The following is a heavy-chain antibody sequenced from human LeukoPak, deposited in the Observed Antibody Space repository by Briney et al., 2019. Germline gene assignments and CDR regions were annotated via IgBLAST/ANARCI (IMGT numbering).Heavy chain of an antibody. J-gene: IGHJ6*03. CDR3: VRSPYYYYHMDV. V-gene: IGHV4-38-2*02. CDR1: GGSISSYY. CDR2: IYHSGST. Sequence: SETLSLTCTVSGGSISSYYWGWIRQPPGKGLEWIGTIYHSGSTYYNPSLKSRVIVSVDTSKNQFSLKLSSVTAADTAVYYCVRSPYYYYHMDVWGKGTSVTVSS.